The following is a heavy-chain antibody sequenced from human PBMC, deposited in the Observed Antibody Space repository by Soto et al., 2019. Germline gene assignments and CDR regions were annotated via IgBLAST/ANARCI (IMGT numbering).Heavy chain of an antibody. CDR3: ASAPRGYFHYYYGMDV. J-gene: IGHJ6*02. V-gene: IGHV1-69*06. Sequence: SVKVSCKASGGTFSSYAISWVRQAPGQGLEWTGGIIPIFGTANYAQKFQGRVTITADKSTSTAYMELSSLRSEDTAVYYCASAPRGYFHYYYGMDVWGQGTTVTVSS. CDR1: GGTFSSYA. D-gene: IGHD3-10*01. CDR2: IIPIFGTA.